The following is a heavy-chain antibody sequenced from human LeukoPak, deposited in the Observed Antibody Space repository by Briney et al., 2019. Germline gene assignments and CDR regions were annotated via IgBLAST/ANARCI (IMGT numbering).Heavy chain of an antibody. Sequence: ASVKVSCKASGYTFINYDINWVRQAPGQGLEWMGWMNPNSGNTGSAQKFQGRLTMTRDTSLNTAYMELSNLRSEDTAVYYCARESIPTAFDPWGQGTLVTVSS. CDR3: ARESIPTAFDP. CDR1: GYTFINYD. D-gene: IGHD2-2*01. CDR2: MNPNSGNT. V-gene: IGHV1-8*01. J-gene: IGHJ5*02.